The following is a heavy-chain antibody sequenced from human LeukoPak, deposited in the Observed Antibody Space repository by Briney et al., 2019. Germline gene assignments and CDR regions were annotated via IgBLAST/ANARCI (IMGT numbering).Heavy chain of an antibody. V-gene: IGHV3-33*01. Sequence: GGSLRLSCAASGFTFSGYGIHWVRQAPGKGLEWVAFLSYDGSNKFYADSVKGRFTISRNNSENTLHLQMNSLKDEDTAVYYCARGLYKNGWYYFDYWGQGTLVTVSS. D-gene: IGHD6-19*01. CDR1: GFTFSGYG. CDR3: ARGLYKNGWYYFDY. CDR2: LSYDGSNK. J-gene: IGHJ4*02.